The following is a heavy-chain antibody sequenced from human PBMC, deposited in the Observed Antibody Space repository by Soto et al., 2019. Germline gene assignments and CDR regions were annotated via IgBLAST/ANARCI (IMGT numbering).Heavy chain of an antibody. J-gene: IGHJ4*02. V-gene: IGHV3-21*01. Sequence: GGSLRLSCAASGFTFSSYSMNWARQAPGKGLEWVSSISSSSSYIYYADSVKGRFTISRDSAKNSLYLQMNSLRAEDTAVYYCASSGSSVTPFDYWGQGTLVTVSS. D-gene: IGHD1-26*01. CDR1: GFTFSSYS. CDR2: ISSSSSYI. CDR3: ASSGSSVTPFDY.